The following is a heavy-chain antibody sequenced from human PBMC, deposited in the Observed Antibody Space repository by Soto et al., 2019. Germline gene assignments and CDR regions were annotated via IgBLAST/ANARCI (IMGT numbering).Heavy chain of an antibody. D-gene: IGHD6-19*01. Sequence: QVQLVESGGGVVQPGRSLRLSCAASGFTFSSYAMHWVRQAPGKGLEWVAGISYDGRNKYYADSVKGRFTISRDNSKNTRDRQMNSLRAEDTAVYYCARVKIRVAVAGSLAYWGQGTLVTVSS. CDR1: GFTFSSYA. J-gene: IGHJ4*02. CDR2: ISYDGRNK. V-gene: IGHV3-30-3*01. CDR3: ARVKIRVAVAGSLAY.